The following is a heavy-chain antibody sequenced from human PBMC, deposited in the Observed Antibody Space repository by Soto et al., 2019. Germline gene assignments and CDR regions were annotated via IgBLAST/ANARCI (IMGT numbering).Heavy chain of an antibody. CDR3: AKSRYSDSSGDFYDY. D-gene: IGHD3-22*01. J-gene: IGHJ4*02. CDR2: IGGSGRTT. Sequence: EVQLLESGGGLVQPGGSLSLSCAASAFTFNNYAMSWVRQAPWKGLEWVSGIGGSGRTTYYADSVKGRFTISRDNSNNTLFLQMNSLRAEDTAVYYCAKSRYSDSSGDFYDYWGQGTLVTVSS. V-gene: IGHV3-23*01. CDR1: AFTFNNYA.